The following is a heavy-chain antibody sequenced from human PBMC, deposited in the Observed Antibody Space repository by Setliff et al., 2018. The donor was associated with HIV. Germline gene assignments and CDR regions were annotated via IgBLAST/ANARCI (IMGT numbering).Heavy chain of an antibody. V-gene: IGHV4-38-2*02. Sequence: SETLSLTCTVSGYFISSGYYWGWIRQPRGKGLEWIGNIYRSGSTYYNPSLKSRVTISVDTSKNQFSLKLSSVTAADTAVYYCARTSIRSGWGRNNWFDPWGQGTLVTVSS. CDR2: IYRSGST. J-gene: IGHJ5*02. CDR3: ARTSIRSGWGRNNWFDP. D-gene: IGHD6-19*01. CDR1: GYFISSGYY.